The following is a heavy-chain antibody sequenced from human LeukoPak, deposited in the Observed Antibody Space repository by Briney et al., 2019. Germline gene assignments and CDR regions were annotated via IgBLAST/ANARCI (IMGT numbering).Heavy chain of an antibody. Sequence: GGSLRLSCAASGFTFSSYAMSWVRQAPGKGLEWVSAISSSGGSTYYADSVKSRFTISRDNSKNTLYLQMNSLRAEDKAMYYCANTRSYTSGWYSWGQGTLVTVSS. CDR1: GFTFSSYA. D-gene: IGHD6-19*01. V-gene: IGHV3-23*01. CDR3: ANTRSYTSGWYS. J-gene: IGHJ4*02. CDR2: ISSSGGST.